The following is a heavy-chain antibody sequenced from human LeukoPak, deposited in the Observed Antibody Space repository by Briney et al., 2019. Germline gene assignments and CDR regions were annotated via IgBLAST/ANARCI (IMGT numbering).Heavy chain of an antibody. CDR2: IRYDGSNK. D-gene: IGHD2-2*01. J-gene: IGHJ4*02. CDR3: ARCEEYQLLSPVDY. CDR1: GFTFSSYG. V-gene: IGHV3-30*02. Sequence: GGSLRLSCAASGFTFSSYGMHWVRQAPGKGLEWVAFIRYDGSNKYYADSVKGRFTISRDNSKNTLYLQMNSLRAEDTAVYYCARCEEYQLLSPVDYWGQGTLVTVSS.